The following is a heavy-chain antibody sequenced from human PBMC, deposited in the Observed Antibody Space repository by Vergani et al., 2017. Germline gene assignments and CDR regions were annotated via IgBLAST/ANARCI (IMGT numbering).Heavy chain of an antibody. D-gene: IGHD3-16*01. V-gene: IGHV4-38-2*01. Sequence: QVQLQESGPGLVKPSETLSLTCAVSGYSISSGYYWGWIRQPPGKGLEWIGSIYHSGSTYYNPSLKSRVTISVDTSKNQFSLKLSSVTAADTAVYYCARDFRGDYDYVWGSYGIDYWGQGTLVTVSS. CDR2: IYHSGST. CDR3: ARDFRGDYDYVWGSYGIDY. CDR1: GYSISSGYY. J-gene: IGHJ4*02.